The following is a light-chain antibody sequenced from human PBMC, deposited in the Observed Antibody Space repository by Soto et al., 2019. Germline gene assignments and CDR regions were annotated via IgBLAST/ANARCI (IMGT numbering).Light chain of an antibody. J-gene: IGKJ1*01. CDR3: QQYGSSPGT. CDR2: GTS. Sequence: IVLTQSPGTLSLSPGERATLSCRASQSVSTSYLAWYQQKPGQAPRLLIYGTSNRATGIPDRFSGSGSGRDFTLTISRLEPEDFAVYYCQQYGSSPGTFGQGTKVEIK. V-gene: IGKV3-20*01. CDR1: QSVSTSY.